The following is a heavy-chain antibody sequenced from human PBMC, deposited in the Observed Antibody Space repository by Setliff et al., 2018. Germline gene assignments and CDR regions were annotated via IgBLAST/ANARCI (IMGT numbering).Heavy chain of an antibody. J-gene: IGHJ4*02. D-gene: IGHD3-3*01. CDR3: RYWSGYYNNDY. CDR1: GGSYSNYY. V-gene: IGHV4-34*01. Sequence: NPSETPSLTCTVYGGSYSNYYWGWIRQSPGKGLEWIGEINDSGNTNYSPSLKSRVTISLDASTNQFSLKLRSVSAADTAVYYCRYWSGYYNNDYWGQGTLVTVSS. CDR2: INDSGNT.